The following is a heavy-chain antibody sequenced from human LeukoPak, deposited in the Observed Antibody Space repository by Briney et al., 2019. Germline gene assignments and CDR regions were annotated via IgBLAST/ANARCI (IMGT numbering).Heavy chain of an antibody. CDR3: ARHFYDTNPSDY. V-gene: IGHV5-10-1*01. J-gene: IGHJ4*02. D-gene: IGHD3-22*01. Sequence: GESLKISFQGSGYGFTTFWISWVRPMPGKGLEWMGMIDPSDSNTNYSPSFQGHVTISADRSISTAFLQWSSLKASDSAMYYCARHFYDTNPSDYWGQGTLVTVAS. CDR2: IDPSDSNT. CDR1: GYGFTTFW.